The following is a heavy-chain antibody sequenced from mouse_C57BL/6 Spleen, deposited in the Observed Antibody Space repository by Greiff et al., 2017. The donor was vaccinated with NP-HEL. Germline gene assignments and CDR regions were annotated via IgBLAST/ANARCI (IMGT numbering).Heavy chain of an antibody. D-gene: IGHD2-3*01. CDR1: GYTFTSYW. CDR3: ARCYDGYYPFDY. V-gene: IGHV1-55*01. Sequence: VQLQQSGAELVKPGASVKMSCKASGYTFTSYWITWVKQRPGQGLEWIGDIYPGSGSTNYNEKFKSKATLTVDTSSSTAYMQLSSLTSEDSAVYYCARCYDGYYPFDYWGQGTTLTVSS. J-gene: IGHJ2*01. CDR2: IYPGSGST.